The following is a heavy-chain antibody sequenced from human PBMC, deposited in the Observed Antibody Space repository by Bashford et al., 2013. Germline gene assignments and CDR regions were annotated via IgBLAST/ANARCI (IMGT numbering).Heavy chain of an antibody. CDR3: AREGALYNDQTRSEAFDI. Sequence: WVRQMPGKGLEWLGLIYPGDSNARYSPSFQGQVTISADKSISTAYLQWSSLKASDTAVYYCAREGALYNDQTRSEAFDIWGQGTMVTVSS. J-gene: IGHJ3*02. CDR2: IYPGDSNA. V-gene: IGHV5-51*01. D-gene: IGHD5-24*01.